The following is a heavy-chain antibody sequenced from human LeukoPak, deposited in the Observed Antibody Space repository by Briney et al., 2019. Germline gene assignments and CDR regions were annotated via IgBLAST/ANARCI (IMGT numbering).Heavy chain of an antibody. CDR3: ASGIAAAGSRVFGY. CDR2: IYYSGST. CDR1: GGSISSYY. Sequence: SETLSLTCTVSGGSISSYYWSWIRQPPGKGLEWIGYIYYSGSTNYNPSFKSRVTISVDTSKNQFSLKLSSVTAADTAVYYCASGIAAAGSRVFGYWGQGTLVTVSS. V-gene: IGHV4-59*01. D-gene: IGHD6-13*01. J-gene: IGHJ4*02.